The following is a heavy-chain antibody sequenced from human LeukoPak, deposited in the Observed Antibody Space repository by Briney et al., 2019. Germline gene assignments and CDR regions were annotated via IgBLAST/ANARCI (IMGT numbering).Heavy chain of an antibody. Sequence: NPSETLSLTCTVSGGSISSYYWSWIRQPPGKGLEWIGYIYYSGNTNYNPSLKSRVTISVDTSKNQFSLKLSSVTAADTAVYYCARTPGYCSSTSCYYYYGMDVWGQGTTVTVSS. CDR2: IYYSGNT. V-gene: IGHV4-59*01. D-gene: IGHD2-2*01. J-gene: IGHJ6*02. CDR1: GGSISSYY. CDR3: ARTPGYCSSTSCYYYYGMDV.